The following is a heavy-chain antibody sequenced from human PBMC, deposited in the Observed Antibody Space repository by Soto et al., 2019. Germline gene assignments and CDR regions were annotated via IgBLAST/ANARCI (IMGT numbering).Heavy chain of an antibody. D-gene: IGHD6-13*01. CDR1: GFTFSSYE. Sequence: PGGSLRLSCAASGFTFSSYEMNWVRQAPGKGLEWVSYISSSGSTIYYADSVKGRFTISRDNAKNSLYLQMNSLRAEDTAVYYCARDRGYSSSLDYWGQGTLVTVSS. J-gene: IGHJ4*02. CDR2: ISSSGSTI. CDR3: ARDRGYSSSLDY. V-gene: IGHV3-48*03.